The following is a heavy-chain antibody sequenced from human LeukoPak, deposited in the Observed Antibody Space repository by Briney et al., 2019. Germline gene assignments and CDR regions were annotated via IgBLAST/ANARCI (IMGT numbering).Heavy chain of an antibody. D-gene: IGHD5-12*01. CDR3: AGESTIVATMRAFDY. Sequence: GKSLRLSCAASGFTFSDYYMSWIRQAPGKGLEWVSYISSSGSTIYYADSVKGRFTISRDNAKNSLYLQMNSLRAEDTAVYYCAGESTIVATMRAFDYWGQGTLVTVSS. CDR2: ISSSGSTI. CDR1: GFTFSDYY. V-gene: IGHV3-11*01. J-gene: IGHJ4*02.